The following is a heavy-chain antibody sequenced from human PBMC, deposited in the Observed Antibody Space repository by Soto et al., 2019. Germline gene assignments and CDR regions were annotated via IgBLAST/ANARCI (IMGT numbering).Heavy chain of an antibody. D-gene: IGHD6-13*01. Sequence: GGSLRLSCAASGFTFSSYGMHWVRQAPGKGLEWVAVIWYDGSNKYYADSVKGRFTISRDNSKNTLYLQMNSLRAEDTAVYYCARLAAAGTLKTYYFDYWGQGTLVTVSS. CDR2: IWYDGSNK. CDR3: ARLAAAGTLKTYYFDY. V-gene: IGHV3-33*01. CDR1: GFTFSSYG. J-gene: IGHJ4*02.